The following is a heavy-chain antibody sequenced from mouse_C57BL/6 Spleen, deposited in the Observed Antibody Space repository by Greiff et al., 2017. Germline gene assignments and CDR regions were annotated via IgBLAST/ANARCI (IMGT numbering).Heavy chain of an antibody. V-gene: IGHV1-66*01. J-gene: IGHJ2*01. CDR2: IYPGSGNT. Sequence: QVQLQQSGPELVKPGASVKISCKASGYSFTSYYIHWVKQRPGQGLEWIGWIYPGSGNTKYNEKFKGKATLTADTSSSTAYMPLSSLTSEDSAVYYCARSVGDGYYEGYWGQGTTLTVSS. CDR1: GYSFTSYY. D-gene: IGHD2-3*01. CDR3: ARSVGDGYYEGY.